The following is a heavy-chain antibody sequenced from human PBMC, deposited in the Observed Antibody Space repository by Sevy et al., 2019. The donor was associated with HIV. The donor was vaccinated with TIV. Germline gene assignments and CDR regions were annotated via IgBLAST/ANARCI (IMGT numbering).Heavy chain of an antibody. J-gene: IGHJ6*02. CDR3: AREYCTSTSCHYYFGMDV. D-gene: IGHD2-2*01. CDR1: GFSVSNSY. V-gene: IGHV3-53*01. Sequence: GGSLRLSCVASGFSVSNSYMSWVRQAPGKGLEWVSVIYSGSSTYYADSVKGRFSISRDNSKNTGYLQMNSLRADDTAVYYCAREYCTSTSCHYYFGMDVWGQGTTVTVSS. CDR2: IYSGSST.